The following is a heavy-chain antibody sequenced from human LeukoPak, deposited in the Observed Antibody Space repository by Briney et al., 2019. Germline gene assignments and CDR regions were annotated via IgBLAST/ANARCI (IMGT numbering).Heavy chain of an antibody. CDR3: ARARGRYCSSTSCYNNWFDP. CDR2: IYTSGST. CDR1: GGSISSYY. D-gene: IGHD2-2*01. J-gene: IGHJ5*02. V-gene: IGHV4-4*07. Sequence: SETLSLTCTVSGGSISSYYWSWIRQPAGKGLEWIGRIYTSGSTNYNPSLKSRVTMSVDTSKNQFSLKLSSVTAADTAVYYCARARGRYCSSTSCYNNWFDPWGRGTLVTVSS.